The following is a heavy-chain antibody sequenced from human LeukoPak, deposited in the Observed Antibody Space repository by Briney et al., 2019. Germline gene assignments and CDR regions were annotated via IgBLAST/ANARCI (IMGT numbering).Heavy chain of an antibody. CDR1: GFTFSTYA. D-gene: IGHD2-15*01. CDR3: AKDRYCSGGSCSSDFDY. CDR2: ISGSGDRT. V-gene: IGHV3-23*01. J-gene: IGHJ4*02. Sequence: TGGSLRLSCAASGFTFSTYAVSWVRQAPGKGLEWVSAISGSGDRTYYADSVKGRFTISRDNSKNTLYLQMNSLRAEDTAVYYCAKDRYCSGGSCSSDFDYWGQGTLVTVSS.